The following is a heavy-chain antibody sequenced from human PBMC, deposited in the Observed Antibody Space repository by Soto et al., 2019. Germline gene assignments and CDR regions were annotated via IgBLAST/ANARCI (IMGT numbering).Heavy chain of an antibody. CDR2: IIPILGIA. J-gene: IGHJ5*02. V-gene: IGHV1-69*02. CDR1: GGTFSSYT. D-gene: IGHD6-13*01. CDR3: ASAGYSSSWYWFDP. Sequence: QVQLVQSGAEVKKPGSSVKVSCKASGGTFSSYTISWVRQAPGQGLEWMGRIIPILGIANYAQKFQGRVTXXAXKXXSTAYMELSSLRSEDTAVYYCASAGYSSSWYWFDPWGQGTLVTVSS.